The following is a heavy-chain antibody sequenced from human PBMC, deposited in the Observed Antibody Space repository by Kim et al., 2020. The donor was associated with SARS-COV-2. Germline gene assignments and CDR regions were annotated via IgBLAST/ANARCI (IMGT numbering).Heavy chain of an antibody. CDR2: IYSGGST. D-gene: IGHD4-4*01. J-gene: IGHJ4*02. CDR3: ARAYNNWYFDY. Sequence: GGSLRLSCAASGFTVSNNYMNWVRQAPGKGLEWVSLIYSGGSTYYADSVKGRFTVSRDNSRNTLFLQMNSLRAEDTAVYYCARAYNNWYFDYWGQGTLVTVSS. CDR1: GFTVSNNY. V-gene: IGHV3-66*01.